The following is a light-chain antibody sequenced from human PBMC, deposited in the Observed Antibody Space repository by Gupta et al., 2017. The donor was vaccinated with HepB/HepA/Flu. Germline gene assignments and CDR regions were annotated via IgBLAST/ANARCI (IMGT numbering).Light chain of an antibody. CDR3: HRRWTCPIT. V-gene: IGKV3-11*01. CDR2: DAS. J-gene: IGKJ4*01. Sequence: IVSTSSPATLSSSPGETATLSCRASHSVSSYLARHQQNPGQAPRLLIYDASNTATRIPARFSGSGSGTDFTLSIISLEPEDFAVYYCHRRWTCPITFGGGTRLEIK. CDR1: HSVSSY.